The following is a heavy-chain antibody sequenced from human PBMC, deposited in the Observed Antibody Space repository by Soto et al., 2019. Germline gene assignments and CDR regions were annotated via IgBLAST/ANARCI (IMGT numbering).Heavy chain of an antibody. J-gene: IGHJ4*02. V-gene: IGHV3-9*01. CDR3: AGDILSRASGPPDS. CDR1: GFSFDDYA. CDR2: IRWDSGTI. D-gene: IGHD3-10*01. Sequence: EVQLVESGGGLVQPGRSLRLSCAASGFSFDDYAMHWVRQAPGKGVEWVTGIRWDSGTIGYADSVKGRFTNSRDNAKNSLYLQMNRLRAEDTALYYCAGDILSRASGPPDSWGQGTLVTVSS.